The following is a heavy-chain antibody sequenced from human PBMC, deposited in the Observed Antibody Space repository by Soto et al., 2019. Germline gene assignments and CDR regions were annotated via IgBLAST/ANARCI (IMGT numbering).Heavy chain of an antibody. CDR1: GFTFSTYA. Sequence: EVQLLESGGGLVQPGGSLRLSCAASGFTFSTYAMSWVRQAPGKGLEWVSTISGSGGSKYYADSVKGRFTISRDNSKNTLYLQMNRLRAEDTAVYYCAREYGGNSWYFGLWGRGTLGTVAS. CDR2: ISGSGGSK. D-gene: IGHD4-17*01. J-gene: IGHJ2*01. CDR3: AREYGGNSWYFGL. V-gene: IGHV3-23*01.